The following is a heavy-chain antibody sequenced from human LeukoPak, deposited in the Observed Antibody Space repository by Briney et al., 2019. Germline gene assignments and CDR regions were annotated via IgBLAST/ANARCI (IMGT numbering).Heavy chain of an antibody. V-gene: IGHV4-59*01. CDR2: IYYSGST. Sequence: SGTLSLTCTVSGGSISSYYWSWIRQPPGKGLEWIGYIYYSGSTNYNPSLKSRVTISVDTSKNQFSLKLSSVTAADTAVYYCASSGFGYCSSTSCYPTSFDYWGQGTLVTVSS. J-gene: IGHJ4*02. D-gene: IGHD2-2*03. CDR1: GGSISSYY. CDR3: ASSGFGYCSSTSCYPTSFDY.